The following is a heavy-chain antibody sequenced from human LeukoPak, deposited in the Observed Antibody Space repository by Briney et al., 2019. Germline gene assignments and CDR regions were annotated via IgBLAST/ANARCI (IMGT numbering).Heavy chain of an antibody. J-gene: IGHJ6*02. V-gene: IGHV3-23*01. CDR3: ARDSVYSSSTSCYLGDYYYYGMDV. Sequence: GGSLRLSCAASGFTFSSYAMSWVRQAPGKGLEWVSAISGSGGSTYYADSVKGRFTISRDNSKNTLYLQMNSLRAEDTAVYYCARDSVYSSSTSCYLGDYYYYGMDVWGQGTTVTVSS. CDR2: ISGSGGST. CDR1: GFTFSSYA. D-gene: IGHD2-2*01.